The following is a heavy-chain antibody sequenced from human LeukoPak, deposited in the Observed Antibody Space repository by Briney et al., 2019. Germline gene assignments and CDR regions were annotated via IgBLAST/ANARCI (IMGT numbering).Heavy chain of an antibody. D-gene: IGHD4-17*01. CDR1: GFAFSSYA. V-gene: IGHV3-23*01. Sequence: GGSLRLSCTASGFAFSSYAMSWVRQAPGVGLEWVSAIDGGGGRTWHADSVRGRFTISRDNSKNTLFMQMNSLRAEDTAVYHCAKHRENYGDSCLDDSWGQGTLVTVSS. CDR2: IDGGGGRT. J-gene: IGHJ5*01. CDR3: AKHRENYGDSCLDDS.